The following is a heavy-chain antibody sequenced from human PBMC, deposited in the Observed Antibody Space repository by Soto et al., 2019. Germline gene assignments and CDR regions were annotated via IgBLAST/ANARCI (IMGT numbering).Heavy chain of an antibody. V-gene: IGHV3-33*01. D-gene: IGHD3-22*01. CDR2: IWYDGSNK. Sequence: GGSLRLSCAASGFTFSSYGMHWVRQAPGKGLEWVAVIWYDGSNKYYADSVKGRFTISRDNSKNTLYLQMNSLRAEDTAVYYCASVDSTDAFDIWGQGTMVTVSS. CDR1: GFTFSSYG. J-gene: IGHJ3*02. CDR3: ASVDSTDAFDI.